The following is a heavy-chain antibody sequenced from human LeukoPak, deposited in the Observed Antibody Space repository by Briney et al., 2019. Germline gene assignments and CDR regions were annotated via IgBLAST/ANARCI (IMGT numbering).Heavy chain of an antibody. CDR2: IGGSGTSS. J-gene: IGHJ4*02. CDR1: GFTFSTYA. Sequence: GGSLRLSCAASGFTFSTYAMSWVRQAPGKGLEWVSTIGGSGTSSYYADSVRGRFTISRDNSKNTLYLQMNSLRAEDTAVYYCAKDRPYNYDSSGLPYFDYWGQGTLVTVSS. V-gene: IGHV3-23*01. D-gene: IGHD3-22*01. CDR3: AKDRPYNYDSSGLPYFDY.